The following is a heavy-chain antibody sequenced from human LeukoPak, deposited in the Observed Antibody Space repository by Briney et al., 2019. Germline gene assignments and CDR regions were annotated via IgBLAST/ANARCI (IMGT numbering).Heavy chain of an antibody. D-gene: IGHD4-17*01. CDR3: ARALYGDYYYYYYMDV. J-gene: IGHJ6*03. V-gene: IGHV1-8*01. CDR2: MNPNSGNT. CDR1: GYTFTSYD. Sequence: ASVEVSCKASGYTFTSYDINWVRQATGQGLEWMGWMNPNSGNTGYAQKFQGRVTMTRNTSISTAYMELSSLRSEDTAVYYCARALYGDYYYYYYMDVWGKGTTVTVSS.